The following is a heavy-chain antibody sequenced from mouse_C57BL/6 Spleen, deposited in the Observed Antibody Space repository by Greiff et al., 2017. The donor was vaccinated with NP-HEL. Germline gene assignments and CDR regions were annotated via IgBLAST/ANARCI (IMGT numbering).Heavy chain of an antibody. CDR1: GYSFTSYH. CDR3: ARERVTTIDY. J-gene: IGHJ2*01. Sequence: QVHVKQSGPELVKPGASVKISCKASGYSFTSYHIHWVKQRPGQGLEWIGWIYPGSGNTKYNEKFKGKATLTADTSSSTAYMQLSSLTSEDSAVYYCARERVTTIDYWGQGTTLTVSS. CDR2: IYPGSGNT. V-gene: IGHV1-66*01. D-gene: IGHD2-12*01.